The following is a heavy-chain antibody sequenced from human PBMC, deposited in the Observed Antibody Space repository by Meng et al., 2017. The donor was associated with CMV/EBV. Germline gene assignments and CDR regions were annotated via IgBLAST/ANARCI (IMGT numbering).Heavy chain of an antibody. CDR3: ARDRNTYKGGYSSSWGGY. CDR1: GFTFSSYA. D-gene: IGHD6-13*01. Sequence: GGSLRLSCAASGFTFSSYAMHWVRQAPGKGLEWVAVISYDGSNKYYAGSVKGRFTISRDNSKNTLYLQMNSLRAEDTAVYYCARDRNTYKGGYSSSWGGYWGQGTLVTVSS. J-gene: IGHJ4*02. CDR2: ISYDGSNK. V-gene: IGHV3-30*04.